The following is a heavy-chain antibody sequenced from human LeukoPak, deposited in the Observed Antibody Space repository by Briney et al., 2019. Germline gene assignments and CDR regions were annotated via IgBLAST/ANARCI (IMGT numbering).Heavy chain of an antibody. CDR3: ATEKVVTSTYHWLDP. CDR2: INPNSGGT. Sequence: ASVKVSCQASGNTFTGYFMHWVRQAPGQGLEWMGWINPNSGGTNYAQKFQGRVTMTRDTSINTAYMHLTRLISDVSAGYYCATEKVVTSTYHWLDPWGQGTLVTVSS. CDR1: GNTFTGYF. J-gene: IGHJ5*02. D-gene: IGHD2-21*02. V-gene: IGHV1-2*02.